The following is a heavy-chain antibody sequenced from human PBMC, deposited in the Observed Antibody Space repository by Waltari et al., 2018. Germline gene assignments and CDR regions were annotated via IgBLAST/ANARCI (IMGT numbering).Heavy chain of an antibody. CDR3: AIPYSSSWVIDY. V-gene: IGHV4-39*07. D-gene: IGHD6-13*01. CDR1: GGSISSSSYY. CDR2: IYYSGST. J-gene: IGHJ4*02. Sequence: QLQLQESGPGLVKPSETLSLTCPVSGGSISSSSYYWGWIRQPPGKGLEWIGSIYYSGSTYYNPSLKSRVTISVDTSKNQFSLKLSSVTAADTAVYYCAIPYSSSWVIDYWGQGTLVTVSS.